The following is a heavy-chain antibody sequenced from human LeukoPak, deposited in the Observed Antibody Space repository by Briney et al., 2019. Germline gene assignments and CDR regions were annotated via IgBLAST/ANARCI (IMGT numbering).Heavy chain of an antibody. J-gene: IGHJ4*02. CDR1: GFTFRSYG. Sequence: GGSLRLSCAASGFTFRSYGMHRVRQAPGKGLEYVSAISTNGGSTYYANSVKGRFTISRDNSKNTLYLQMGSLRAEDMAVYYCAGGDGYRDIGLLDYWGQGTLVSVSS. D-gene: IGHD5-24*01. CDR2: ISTNGGST. CDR3: AGGDGYRDIGLLDY. V-gene: IGHV3-64*01.